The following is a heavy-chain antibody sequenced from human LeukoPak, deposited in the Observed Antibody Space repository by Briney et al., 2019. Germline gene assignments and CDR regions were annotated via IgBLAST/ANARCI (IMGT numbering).Heavy chain of an antibody. V-gene: IGHV4-39*01. CDR2: IFYSGTT. Sequence: PSETLSLTRTVSGGSISSSSYYWGWIRQPPGKGLEWIGNIFYSGTTYYNPSLKSRVTISVDTSKNQFSLKLSSVTAADTAVYYCARSWIQLWYYDYWGQGTLVTVSS. CDR1: GGSISSSSYY. CDR3: ARSWIQLWYYDY. D-gene: IGHD5-18*01. J-gene: IGHJ4*02.